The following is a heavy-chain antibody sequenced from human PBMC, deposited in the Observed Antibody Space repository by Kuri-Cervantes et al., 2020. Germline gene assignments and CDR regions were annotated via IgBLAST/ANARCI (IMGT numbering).Heavy chain of an antibody. CDR2: ISSNSDYI. CDR3: ARYVYGVTTQFDY. J-gene: IGHJ4*02. V-gene: IGHV3-21*06. Sequence: GESLKISCAAPGFTLSTYTMNWVRLAPGKGLEWVSSISSNSDYIYYADSVKGRFTISRDNAKNSLYLQMNSLRAEDTAVYYCARYVYGVTTQFDYWGQGTLVTVSS. D-gene: IGHD4-17*01. CDR1: GFTLSTYT.